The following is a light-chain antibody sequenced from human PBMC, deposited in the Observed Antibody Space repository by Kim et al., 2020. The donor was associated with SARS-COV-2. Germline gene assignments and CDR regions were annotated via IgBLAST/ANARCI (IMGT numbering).Light chain of an antibody. CDR1: RSIDSKY. V-gene: IGKV3-20*01. CDR2: AAS. CDR3: QQYGSSPYT. J-gene: IGKJ2*01. Sequence: DTVLAQSPGTLSLSAGETATLSCRTRRSIDSKYFAWYQLRPGQAPRLLIYAASNRATGVPDRFAGSGSGTAFTLTISSLEPEDVAVYYCQQYGSSPYTFGQGTKLEI.